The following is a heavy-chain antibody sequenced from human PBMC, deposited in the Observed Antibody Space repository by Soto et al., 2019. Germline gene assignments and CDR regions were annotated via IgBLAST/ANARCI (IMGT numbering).Heavy chain of an antibody. CDR3: ARGLRFLEWLPPLDV. CDR1: GYTFTGYY. CDR2: INPNSGGT. J-gene: IGHJ6*02. D-gene: IGHD3-3*01. V-gene: IGHV1-2*02. Sequence: ASVKVSCKASGYTFTGYYMHWVRQAPGQGLEWMGWINPNSGGTNYAQKFQGRVTMTRDTSISTAYMELSRLRSDDTAVYYCARGLRFLEWLPPLDVWGQGTTVTVSS.